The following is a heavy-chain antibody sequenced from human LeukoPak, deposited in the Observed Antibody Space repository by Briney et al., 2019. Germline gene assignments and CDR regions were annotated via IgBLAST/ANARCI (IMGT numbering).Heavy chain of an antibody. Sequence: ASVKISCKASGYTFTDYYIRWVREAPGQGLEWMGWINPNSGGTNYAQKFQGRVTMTRDTSISTAYMELSRLRSDDTAVYYCARDASLNIVGANNWFDPWGQGTLVTVSS. D-gene: IGHD1-26*01. CDR3: ARDASLNIVGANNWFDP. V-gene: IGHV1-2*02. CDR2: INPNSGGT. CDR1: GYTFTDYY. J-gene: IGHJ5*02.